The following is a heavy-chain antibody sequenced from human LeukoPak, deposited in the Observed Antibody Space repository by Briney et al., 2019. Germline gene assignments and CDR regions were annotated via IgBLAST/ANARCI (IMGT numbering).Heavy chain of an antibody. D-gene: IGHD6-13*01. V-gene: IGHV4-59*01. CDR3: ARAAKEGIAAAGDEV. Sequence: SETLSLTCTVSGVSISSYYWSWIRQPPGKGLEWIGYIYYSGSTNYNPSLKSRVTISVDTSKNQFSLKLSSVTAADTAVYYCARAAKEGIAAAGDEVWGQGTLVTVSS. CDR1: GVSISSYY. CDR2: IYYSGST. J-gene: IGHJ4*02.